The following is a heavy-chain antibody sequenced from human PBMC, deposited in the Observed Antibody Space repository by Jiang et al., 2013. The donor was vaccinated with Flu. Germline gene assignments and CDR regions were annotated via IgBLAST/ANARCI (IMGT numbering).Heavy chain of an antibody. CDR3: ARGDSSSWPLGFGY. Sequence: EWIGYIYYSGSTYYNPSLKSRVTISVDTSKNQFSLKLSSVTAADTAVYYCARGDSSSWPLGFGYWGQGTLVTVSS. J-gene: IGHJ4*02. D-gene: IGHD6-13*01. CDR2: IYYSGST. V-gene: IGHV4-31*02.